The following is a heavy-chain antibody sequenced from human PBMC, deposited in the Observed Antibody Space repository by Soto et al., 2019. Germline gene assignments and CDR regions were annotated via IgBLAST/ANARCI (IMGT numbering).Heavy chain of an antibody. CDR1: GFTFSSYA. CDR3: ANPYCSSTSCYHYYYARDV. CDR2: ISGSGGST. D-gene: IGHD2-2*01. J-gene: IGHJ6*02. V-gene: IGHV3-23*01. Sequence: EVQLLESGGGLEQPGGSLRLSCAASGFTFSSYAMSWVRQAPGKGLEWVSAISGSGGSTVYADSVKGRFTIFRDNSKNTLYLQMNSLRAEDTAVYYCANPYCSSTSCYHYYYARDVWGQGTTVTVSS.